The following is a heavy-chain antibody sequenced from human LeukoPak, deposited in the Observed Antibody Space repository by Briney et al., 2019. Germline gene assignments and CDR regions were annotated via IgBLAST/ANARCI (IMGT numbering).Heavy chain of an antibody. CDR3: ARGDSYYAPTDP. CDR2: INPNRGST. J-gene: IGHJ5*02. V-gene: IGHV1-8*02. D-gene: IGHD2/OR15-2a*01. CDR1: GGTFSSYA. Sequence: GASVKVSCKASGGTFSSYAISWVRQAPGQGLEWMGIINPNRGSTSYAQKFQGRVTMTRNTSISTAYMELSSLRSEDTAVYYCARGDSYYAPTDPWGQGTLVTVSS.